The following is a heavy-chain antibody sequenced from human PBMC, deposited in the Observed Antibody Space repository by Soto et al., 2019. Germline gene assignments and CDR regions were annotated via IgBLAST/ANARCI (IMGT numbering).Heavy chain of an antibody. J-gene: IGHJ4*02. CDR1: GGSINSYW. V-gene: IGHV4-4*07. CDR2: VYSSGTT. Sequence: SETLSLTCNVSGGSINSYWWSWIRQPAGKGLEWIGRVYSSGTTDYNPSLNSRVTMSIETSKNQFSLKLSSVTAADTAVYYCARDIGSYAYGEGYWGQGIQVTVS. CDR3: ARDIGSYAYGEGY. D-gene: IGHD3-10*01.